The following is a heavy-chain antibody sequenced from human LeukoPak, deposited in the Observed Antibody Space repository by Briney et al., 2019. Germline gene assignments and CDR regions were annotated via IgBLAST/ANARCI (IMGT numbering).Heavy chain of an antibody. J-gene: IGHJ6*03. D-gene: IGHD5-18*01. Sequence: GGSLRLSCAASGFTFSSYGMHWVRQAPGKGLEWVAVIWYDGSNKYYADSVKGRFTISRDNSKNTLYLQMNSLRAEDTAVYYCAKIGVQLWLLDYYYYMDVWRKGTTVTVSS. CDR3: AKIGVQLWLLDYYYYMDV. CDR1: GFTFSSYG. CDR2: IWYDGSNK. V-gene: IGHV3-33*06.